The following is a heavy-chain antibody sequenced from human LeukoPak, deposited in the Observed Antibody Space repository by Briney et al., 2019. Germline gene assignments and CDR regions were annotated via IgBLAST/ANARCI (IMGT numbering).Heavy chain of an antibody. V-gene: IGHV3-30-3*01. J-gene: IGHJ4*02. Sequence: PGGSLRLSCAASGFTLSSYAMHWVRQAPGKGLEWVAVISYDGSNKYYADSVKGRFTISRDNSKNTLYLQMNSLRAEDTAVYYCARDPYYYDSSGFHYFDYWGQGTLVTVSS. CDR1: GFTLSSYA. CDR3: ARDPYYYDSSGFHYFDY. CDR2: ISYDGSNK. D-gene: IGHD3-22*01.